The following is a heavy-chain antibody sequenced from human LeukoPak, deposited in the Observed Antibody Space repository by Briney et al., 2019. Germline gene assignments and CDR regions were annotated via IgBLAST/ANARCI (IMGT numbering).Heavy chain of an antibody. CDR1: GFTFSSYW. Sequence: GGSLRLSCAASGFTFSSYWMSWVRQAPGNGLEWVANIKQDGSEKYYVDSVKGRFTISRDNAKNSLYLQMNSLRAEDTAVYYCARDPDSSGYYARWGYWGQGTLVTVSS. D-gene: IGHD3-22*01. J-gene: IGHJ4*02. CDR2: IKQDGSEK. CDR3: ARDPDSSGYYARWGY. V-gene: IGHV3-7*01.